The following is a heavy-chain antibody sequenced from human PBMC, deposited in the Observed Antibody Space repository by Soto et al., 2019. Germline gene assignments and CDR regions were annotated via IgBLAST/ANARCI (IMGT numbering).Heavy chain of an antibody. CDR1: GYSFAGYW. V-gene: IGHV5-10-1*01. Sequence: PGESLKISCKGSGYSFAGYWITWVRQKPGKGLEWMGRIDPSDSQTYYSPSFRGHVTISADKSINTAYLHWSSLKASDTAIYYCAKHEGYCSTTTCSNFDYWGQGTLVTVSS. CDR2: IDPSDSQT. D-gene: IGHD2-2*01. J-gene: IGHJ4*02. CDR3: AKHEGYCSTTTCSNFDY.